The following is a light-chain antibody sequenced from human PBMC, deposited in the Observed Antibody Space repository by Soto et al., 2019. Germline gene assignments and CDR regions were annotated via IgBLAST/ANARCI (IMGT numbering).Light chain of an antibody. CDR3: QQFDDWPT. J-gene: IGKJ1*01. Sequence: EIVLTQSPATLSLSPVERPTLSCRASQSVSSYLAWYQQKPGQAPRLLIYGASKRATGIPDRISGSRSGTEFTLTISRLQSEDFGVYYCQQFDDWPTFGQGTEVDI. CDR1: QSVSSY. V-gene: IGKV3-15*01. CDR2: GAS.